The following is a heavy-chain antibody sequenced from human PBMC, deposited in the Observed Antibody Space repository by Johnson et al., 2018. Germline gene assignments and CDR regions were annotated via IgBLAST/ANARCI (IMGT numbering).Heavy chain of an antibody. J-gene: IGHJ6*03. V-gene: IGHV3-33*06. CDR3: AKDWAGRAAAAPLSYYYDYMDV. CDR1: GFTFSSYS. D-gene: IGHD6-13*01. Sequence: QVQLVQSGGGVVQPGRSLRLSCAASGFTFSSYSMHWVRQAPGKGLEWVAVIWYDGSNKYYADSVKGRFTISRDNSKNTLYLQMNSLSAEDTAVYYCAKDWAGRAAAAPLSYYYDYMDVWGKGTTVTVSS. CDR2: IWYDGSNK.